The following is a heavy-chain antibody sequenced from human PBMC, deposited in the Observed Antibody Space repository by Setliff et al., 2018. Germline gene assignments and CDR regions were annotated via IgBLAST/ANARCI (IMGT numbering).Heavy chain of an antibody. J-gene: IGHJ3*02. CDR3: ARKDGDM. D-gene: IGHD2-15*01. Sequence: SETLSLTCTVSGDSIRNYHWSWFRQPPGSRLEWIGYIYTTGSTSYNPSLKSRVTMSVDTSKNQFSLKMRSVTAADAALYYCARKDGDMWGQGTMGTVS. CDR1: GDSIRNYH. CDR2: IYTTGST. V-gene: IGHV4-4*08.